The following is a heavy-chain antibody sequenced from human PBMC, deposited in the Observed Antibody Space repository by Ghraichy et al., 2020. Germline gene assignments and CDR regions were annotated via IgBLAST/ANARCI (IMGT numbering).Heavy chain of an antibody. CDR2: INPNSGGT. CDR1: GYTFTGYY. D-gene: IGHD6-19*01. V-gene: IGHV1-2*02. CDR3: AREGYSSFSRHPGGGYFDY. J-gene: IGHJ4*02. Sequence: ASVKVSCKASGYTFTGYYMHWVRQAPGQGLEWMGWINPNSGGTNYAQKFQGRVTMTRDTSISTAYMELSRLRSDDTAVYYCAREGYSSFSRHPGGGYFDYWGQGTLVTVSS.